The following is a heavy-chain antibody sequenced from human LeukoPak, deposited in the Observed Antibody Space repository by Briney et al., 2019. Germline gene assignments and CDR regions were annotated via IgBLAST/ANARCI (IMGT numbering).Heavy chain of an antibody. V-gene: IGHV5-51*01. J-gene: IGHJ4*02. CDR1: GYRFPSYW. Sequence: RGESLKISCKGSGYRFPSYWIGWVRQMPDKGLEWMAMIYPGDSDIRYSPSFQGQVTISVDKSITTAYLQWSSLKASDTAMYYCVTGWRGDFYDPAHYWGQGTLVTVSA. CDR3: VTGWRGDFYDPAHY. D-gene: IGHD2/OR15-2a*01. CDR2: IYPGDSDI.